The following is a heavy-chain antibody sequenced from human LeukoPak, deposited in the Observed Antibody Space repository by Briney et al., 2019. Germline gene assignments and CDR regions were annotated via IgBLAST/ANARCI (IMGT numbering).Heavy chain of an antibody. CDR1: GFTFSSYG. D-gene: IGHD7-27*01. Sequence: GGSLRLSCAASGFTFSSYGMHWVRKAPGKGLQWVAVISYDGSNKYYADSVKGRFTISRDNSKNTLYLQMNSLRAEDTAVYYCAKDSELGDYWGQGTLVTVSS. J-gene: IGHJ4*02. CDR2: ISYDGSNK. V-gene: IGHV3-30*18. CDR3: AKDSELGDY.